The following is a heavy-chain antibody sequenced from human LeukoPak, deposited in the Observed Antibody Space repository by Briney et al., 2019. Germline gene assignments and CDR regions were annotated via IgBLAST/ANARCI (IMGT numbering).Heavy chain of an antibody. CDR3: VALLRGIGY. J-gene: IGHJ4*02. CDR2: SRNEGHSYST. Sequence: GGSLRLSCAASGFTFNSYEMNWVRQAPGKGLEWIGRSRNEGHSYSTDFAASVRGRAALSRDHSRDSLYLQINSLRTDDTAVYYCVALLRGIGYWGQGTLVTVSS. V-gene: IGHV3-72*01. CDR1: GFTFNSYE. D-gene: IGHD3-10*01.